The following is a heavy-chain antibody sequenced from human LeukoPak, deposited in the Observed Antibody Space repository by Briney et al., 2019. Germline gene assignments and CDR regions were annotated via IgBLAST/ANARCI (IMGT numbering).Heavy chain of an antibody. CDR2: IYSGGST. CDR3: AREYTATLGANWFDP. Sequence: GGSLRLSCAASGFTVSSNYMSWVRQAPGKGREWVSVIYSGGSTYYADSVKGRFTISRDNSRNTLYLQMNSLRAEDTAVYYCAREYTATLGANWFDPWGQGTLVTVSS. CDR1: GFTVSSNY. J-gene: IGHJ5*02. V-gene: IGHV3-53*01. D-gene: IGHD5-18*01.